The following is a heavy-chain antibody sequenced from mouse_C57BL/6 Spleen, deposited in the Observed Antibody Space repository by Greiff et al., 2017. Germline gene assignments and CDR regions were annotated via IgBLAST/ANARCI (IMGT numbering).Heavy chain of an antibody. V-gene: IGHV1-26*01. CDR3: AREGGKGYYFDY. Sequence: EVQLQQSGPELVKPGASVKISCKASGYTFTDYYMNWVKQSHGKSLEWIGDINPNNGGTSYNQKFKGKATLTVDKSSSTAYMELRSLTSEDSAVYYCAREGGKGYYFDYWGQGTTLTVSS. CDR2: INPNNGGT. J-gene: IGHJ2*01. D-gene: IGHD1-1*02. CDR1: GYTFTDYY.